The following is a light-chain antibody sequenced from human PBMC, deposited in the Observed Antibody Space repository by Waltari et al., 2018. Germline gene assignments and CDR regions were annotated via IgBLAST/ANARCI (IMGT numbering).Light chain of an antibody. J-gene: IGKJ3*01. CDR3: QQVNTTPFT. Sequence: AIQLTQSPSPLSASVGDRVTITCRASQDIGRYLAWYQQKPGKAPTLLIYVTSMLQSGVSSRFSGSGSGTDFTLTITSLRPEDSATYYCQQVNTTPFTFGPGSKVDVK. CDR1: QDIGRY. V-gene: IGKV1-13*02. CDR2: VTS.